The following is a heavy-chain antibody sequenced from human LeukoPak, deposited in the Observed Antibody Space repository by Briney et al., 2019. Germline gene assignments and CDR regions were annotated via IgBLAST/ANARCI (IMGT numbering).Heavy chain of an antibody. CDR3: AKLQMENSRWTGSHYGMDV. CDR1: GFTFSSYA. CDR2: ISGSGGST. Sequence: GGSLRLSCAASGFTFSSYAMSWVRQAPGKGLEWVSAISGSGGSTYYADSVKGRFTISRDNSKNTLYLQMNSLRAEDTAVYYCAKLQMENSRWTGSHYGMDVWGQGTTVTVSS. V-gene: IGHV3-23*01. J-gene: IGHJ6*02. D-gene: IGHD4-4*01.